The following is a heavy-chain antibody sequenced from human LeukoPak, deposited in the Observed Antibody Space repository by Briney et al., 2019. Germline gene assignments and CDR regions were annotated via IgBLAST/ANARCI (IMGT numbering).Heavy chain of an antibody. J-gene: IGHJ5*02. CDR1: GYTFTGYY. Sequence: GASVKVFCKASGYTFTGYYMHWVRQAPGQGLEWMGWINPNSGGTNYAQKFQGRVTMTRDTSISTAYMELSRLRSDDTAVYYCARGDFWSGRADRNWFDPWGQGTLVTVSS. D-gene: IGHD3-3*01. CDR3: ARGDFWSGRADRNWFDP. CDR2: INPNSGGT. V-gene: IGHV1-2*02.